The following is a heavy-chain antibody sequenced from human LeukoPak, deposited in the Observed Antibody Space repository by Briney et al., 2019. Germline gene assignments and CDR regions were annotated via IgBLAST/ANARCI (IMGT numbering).Heavy chain of an antibody. J-gene: IGHJ6*02. Sequence: ASVKVSCKASGYTLTSYGISWMRQAPGQGLEWMGWISAYNGNTNYAQKLQGRVTMTTDTSTSTAYMELRSLRSDDTAVYYCARGITMVRGVIADTYYYYYGMDVWGQGTTVTVSS. D-gene: IGHD3-10*01. V-gene: IGHV1-18*01. CDR3: ARGITMVRGVIADTYYYYYGMDV. CDR1: GYTLTSYG. CDR2: ISAYNGNT.